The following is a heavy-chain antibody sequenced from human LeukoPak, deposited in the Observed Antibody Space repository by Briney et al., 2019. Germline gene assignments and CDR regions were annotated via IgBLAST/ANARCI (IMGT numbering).Heavy chain of an antibody. CDR2: IYYSGST. CDR1: GGSISSSSYY. Sequence: SEILSLTCTVSGGSISSSSYYWGWIRQPPGKGLEWIGSIYYSGSTYYNPSLKSRVTISVDTSKNQFSLKLSSVTAADTAVYYCAPLLPDIDAFDIWGQGTMVTVSS. J-gene: IGHJ3*02. CDR3: APLLPDIDAFDI. V-gene: IGHV4-39*07. D-gene: IGHD1-26*01.